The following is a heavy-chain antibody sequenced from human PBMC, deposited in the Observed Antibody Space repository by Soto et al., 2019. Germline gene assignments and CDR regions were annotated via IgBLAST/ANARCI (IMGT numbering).Heavy chain of an antibody. D-gene: IGHD6-19*01. CDR2: ISGSGGST. CDR3: AKVRIAVLVLPRLDVFDI. V-gene: IGHV3-23*01. J-gene: IGHJ3*02. Sequence: GGSLEISCAASGVTFSSYAMSWVRQAPGKGLEWVSAISGSGGSTYYADSVKGRFTISRDNSKNTLYLQMNSLRAEDTAVYYCAKVRIAVLVLPRLDVFDIWGKGTMVTVS. CDR1: GVTFSSYA.